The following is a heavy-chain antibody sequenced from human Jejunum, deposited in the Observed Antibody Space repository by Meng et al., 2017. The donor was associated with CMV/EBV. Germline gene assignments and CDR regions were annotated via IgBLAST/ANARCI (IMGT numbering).Heavy chain of an antibody. CDR2: ISSSSRYI. V-gene: IGHV3-21*01. J-gene: IGHJ5*02. Sequence: VLLVDFGGGLVKPGGSLRLSCIGSGFTFSSYNMNWVRQAPGKGLEWVSSISSSSRYINYADSVKGRFTISRDNAKNSLYLQMNSLRVEDTAIYYCARDIDHWGQGTLVTVSS. CDR1: GFTFSSYN. CDR3: ARDIDH.